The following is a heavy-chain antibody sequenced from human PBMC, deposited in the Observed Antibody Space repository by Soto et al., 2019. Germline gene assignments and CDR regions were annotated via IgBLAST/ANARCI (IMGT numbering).Heavy chain of an antibody. CDR3: ARNGVYSLGS. V-gene: IGHV4-4*02. Sequence: QVQLQESGPGLVKPSGTLSLTCAVSGGSISSDNWWHWVRQPPGKGLEWIGEVYRSGSPNYDPSLKRRVSISIDMSKNQCSLTLTSVTAADTAMYYCARNGVYSLGSWGQGTLVTVSS. D-gene: IGHD4-17*01. CDR2: VYRSGSP. CDR1: GGSISSDNW. J-gene: IGHJ5*02.